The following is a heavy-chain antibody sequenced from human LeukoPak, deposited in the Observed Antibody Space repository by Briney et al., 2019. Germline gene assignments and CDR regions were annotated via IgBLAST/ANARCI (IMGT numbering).Heavy chain of an antibody. CDR1: GYRFNTYW. V-gene: IGHV5-51*01. CDR3: ARAYYCGGGGCKLEY. CDR2: INPGDSDT. D-gene: IGHD2-21*01. J-gene: IGHJ4*02. Sequence: GASLQISCQGSGYRFNTYWIAWVRQMPGKGLEWMGIINPGDSDTRYSPSFQGQITMSADKSINSAYLRWSSLKASDTAMYYCARAYYCGGGGCKLEYWGQGTLVTVSA.